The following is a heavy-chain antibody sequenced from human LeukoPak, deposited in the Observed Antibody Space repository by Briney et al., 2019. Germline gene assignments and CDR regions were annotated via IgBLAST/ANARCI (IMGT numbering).Heavy chain of an antibody. J-gene: IGHJ5*02. Sequence: GASVKASCKPSGYTFTSYYMHWVRQAPGQGLEWRGVINPSGGSTSYAQKFQGRVTMTRDTSTSTVYMELSSLRSEDTAVYYCARDGEYQLLSYNWFDPWGQGTLVSVSS. CDR1: GYTFTSYY. CDR2: INPSGGST. V-gene: IGHV1-46*01. CDR3: ARDGEYQLLSYNWFDP. D-gene: IGHD2-2*01.